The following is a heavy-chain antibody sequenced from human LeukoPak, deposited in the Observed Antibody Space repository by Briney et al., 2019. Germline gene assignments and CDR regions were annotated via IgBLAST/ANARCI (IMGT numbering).Heavy chain of an antibody. CDR2: INPNSLNT. J-gene: IGHJ5*02. CDR1: GYTFTTYD. V-gene: IGHV1-8*01. CDR3: ARYAHGITGTSNWFDP. Sequence: ASVTVSCKVSGYTFTTYDIHWVRQASGHGLEWMGFINPNSLNTDYAQKFQGRVTMTRDISISTVYIEMSSLTSEDTAVYYCARYAHGITGTSNWFDPWGQGTLVTVSS. D-gene: IGHD1-20*01.